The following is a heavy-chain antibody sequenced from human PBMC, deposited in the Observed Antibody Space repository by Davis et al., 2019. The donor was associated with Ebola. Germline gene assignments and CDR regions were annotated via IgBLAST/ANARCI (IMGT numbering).Heavy chain of an antibody. J-gene: IGHJ5*02. D-gene: IGHD3-3*01. CDR1: GYIFTNYW. CDR2: IYPGDSDT. Sequence: GGSLRLSCKASGYIFTNYWIGWVRQMPGKGLEWMGIIYPGDSDTVYSPSFQDQVTMSVDKSISTAYLQWSSLKASDTAMYYCARRTPSGFWSGRWFDPWGQGTRVTVSS. CDR3: ARRTPSGFWSGRWFDP. V-gene: IGHV5-51*01.